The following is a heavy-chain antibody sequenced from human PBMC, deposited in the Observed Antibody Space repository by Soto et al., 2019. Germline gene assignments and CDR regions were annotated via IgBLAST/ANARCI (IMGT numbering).Heavy chain of an antibody. CDR2: TYYSGST. CDR3: ARSERYYDISGYYRNYWYFDL. V-gene: IGHV4-31*03. J-gene: IGHJ2*01. D-gene: IGHD3-22*01. Sequence: QVQLQESGPGLVKPSQTLSLTCTVSGGSISSGGYYWSWIRQHPGKGLEWIGYTYYSGSTYYNPSLKSRITISGDPSKNQFSLKRSSVTAADTAVYYCARSERYYDISGYYRNYWYFDLWGRGTLVTVSS. CDR1: GGSISSGGYY.